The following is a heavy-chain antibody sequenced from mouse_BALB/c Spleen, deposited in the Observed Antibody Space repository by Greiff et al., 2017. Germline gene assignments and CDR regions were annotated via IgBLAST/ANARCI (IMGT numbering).Heavy chain of an antibody. CDR3: GAYDYDGAWFAY. CDR2: INPYNGDT. V-gene: IGHV1-37*01. J-gene: IGHJ3*01. Sequence: EVKLMESGPELVKPGASVKISCKASGYSFTGYFMNWVKQSHGKSLEWIGRINPYNGDTFYNQKFKGKATLTVDKSSSTAHMELLSLTSEDSAVYYCGAYDYDGAWFAYWGQGTLVTVSA. CDR1: GYSFTGYF. D-gene: IGHD2-4*01.